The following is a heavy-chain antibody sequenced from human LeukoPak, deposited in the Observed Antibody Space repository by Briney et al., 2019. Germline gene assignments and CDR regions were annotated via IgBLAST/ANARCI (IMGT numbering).Heavy chain of an antibody. J-gene: IGHJ4*02. CDR3: ARSIPYGTTWYGRSDY. CDR2: IKPDGTTK. D-gene: IGHD6-13*01. V-gene: IGHV3-7*03. CDR1: GFPFSSYS. Sequence: GGSLRLSCAASGFPFSSYSMTWVRQAPGKGLEWVANIKPDGTTKFYVDSVKGRFTISRDNALNPLYLQMNSLRAEDTAIYYCARSIPYGTTWYGRSDYWGQGTLVTVSS.